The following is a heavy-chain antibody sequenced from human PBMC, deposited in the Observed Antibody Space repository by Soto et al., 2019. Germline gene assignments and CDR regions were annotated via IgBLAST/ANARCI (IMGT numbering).Heavy chain of an antibody. D-gene: IGHD6-13*01. J-gene: IGHJ6*02. V-gene: IGHV4-34*01. Sequence: SETLSLTCAVYGGSFSGYYWSWIRQPPGKGLEWIGEINHSGSTNYNPSLKSRVTISVDTSKNQFSLKLSSVTAADAAVYYCARDTGRIAAAGTYYYYGMDVWGQGTTVTVSS. CDR2: INHSGST. CDR1: GGSFSGYY. CDR3: ARDTGRIAAAGTYYYYGMDV.